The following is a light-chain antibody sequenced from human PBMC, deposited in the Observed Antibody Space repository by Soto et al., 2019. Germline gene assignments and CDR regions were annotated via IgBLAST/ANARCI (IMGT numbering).Light chain of an antibody. CDR2: SAS. CDR3: QQYDNWPPLS. J-gene: IGKJ4*01. Sequence: EIVLTQSPATLSLSPGERATLSCRASQSISSFLAWYQEKPGQAPRLLIYSASTRATGIPARFSGSGSGTEFTLTISSLQSEDFAVYYCQQYDNWPPLSFGGGTKVDIK. V-gene: IGKV3-15*01. CDR1: QSISSF.